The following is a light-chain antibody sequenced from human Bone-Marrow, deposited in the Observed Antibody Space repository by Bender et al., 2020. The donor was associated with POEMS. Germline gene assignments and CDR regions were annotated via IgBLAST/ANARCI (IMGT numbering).Light chain of an antibody. Sequence: QSVLTQPPSASGTPGQRVTVSCSGGLSNIGSSPVNWYQQLPGTAPRLLIYSNNQRPSGISERFTGSKSGTSASLAISGLQAEDEADYYCCSYTSDTTYVVFGGGTKLTVL. CDR1: LSNIGSSP. CDR2: SNN. V-gene: IGLV1-44*01. CDR3: CSYTSDTTYVV. J-gene: IGLJ2*01.